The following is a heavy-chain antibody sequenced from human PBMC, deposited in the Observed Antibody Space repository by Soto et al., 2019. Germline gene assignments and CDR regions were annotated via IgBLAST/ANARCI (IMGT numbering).Heavy chain of an antibody. Sequence: EVQLVESGGGLVQPGGSLRLSCAASGFTFSSYSMNWVRQAPGKGLEWVSYISSSSSTIYYADSVKGRFIISRDNAKNSLYLQMNSLRDEDTAVYYCGGGPYGWFDPWGQGTLVTVSS. J-gene: IGHJ5*02. CDR2: ISSSSSTI. D-gene: IGHD2-15*01. V-gene: IGHV3-48*02. CDR3: GGGPYGWFDP. CDR1: GFTFSSYS.